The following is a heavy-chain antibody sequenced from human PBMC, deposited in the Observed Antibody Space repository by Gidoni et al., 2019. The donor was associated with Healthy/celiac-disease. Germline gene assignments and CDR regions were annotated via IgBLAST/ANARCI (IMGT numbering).Heavy chain of an antibody. CDR2: IYPGDSDT. V-gene: IGHV5-51*01. Sequence: EVQLVQSGAEVKKPGESLKFSCQGSGYSFTSYWTGWVRQMPGKGLEWMGIIYPGDSDTRYSPSFQGQVTISADKSISTAYLQWSSLKASDTAMYYCARLSRYCTNGVCYPNYGMDVWGQGTTVTVSS. CDR3: ARLSRYCTNGVCYPNYGMDV. J-gene: IGHJ6*02. D-gene: IGHD2-8*01. CDR1: GYSFTSYW.